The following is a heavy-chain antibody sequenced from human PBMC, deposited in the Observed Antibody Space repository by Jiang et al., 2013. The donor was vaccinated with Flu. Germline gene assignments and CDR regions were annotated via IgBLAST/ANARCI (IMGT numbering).Heavy chain of an antibody. J-gene: IGHJ6*02. CDR2: IRSKTNRYAT. V-gene: IGHV3-73*01. CDR1: GFTFSGSA. D-gene: IGHD3-22*01. CDR3: TRLYYFDSSSPADYYYGMDV. Sequence: VQLVESGGGLVQPGGSLKLSCAASGFTFSGSAIHWVRQASGKGLEWVGHIRSKTNRYATTYTASVKGRFTISRDDSKNTAYLQMNSLKTADTAVYYCTRLYYFDSSSPADYYYGMDVWGQGTTVTVSS.